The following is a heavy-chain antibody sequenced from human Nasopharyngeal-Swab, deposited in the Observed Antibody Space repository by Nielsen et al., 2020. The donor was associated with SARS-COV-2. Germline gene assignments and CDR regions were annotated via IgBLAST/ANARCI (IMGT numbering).Heavy chain of an antibody. J-gene: IGHJ4*02. CDR2: IYYSAST. V-gene: IGHV4-39*07. D-gene: IGHD1-14*01. CDR3: ARVRTGIWDY. Sequence: IRQPPGKGLEWIGSIYYSASTYYIPSLKSRVTLSVAKSKNQFSLKLSSVTAADTAVYYCARVRTGIWDYWGQGTLVTVSS.